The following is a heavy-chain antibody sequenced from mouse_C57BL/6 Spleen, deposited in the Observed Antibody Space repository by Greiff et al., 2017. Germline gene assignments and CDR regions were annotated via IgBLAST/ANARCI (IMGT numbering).Heavy chain of an antibody. D-gene: IGHD2-5*01. V-gene: IGHV1-82*01. J-gene: IGHJ4*01. Sequence: LMESGPELVKPGASVKISCTASGYAFSSSWMNWVKQRPGKGLEWIGRIYPGDGDTNYNGKFKGKATLTADKSSNTAYMQLSSLTSEDSAVYFCARDRSNYDAMDYWGQGTSVTVSS. CDR3: ARDRSNYDAMDY. CDR2: IYPGDGDT. CDR1: GYAFSSSW.